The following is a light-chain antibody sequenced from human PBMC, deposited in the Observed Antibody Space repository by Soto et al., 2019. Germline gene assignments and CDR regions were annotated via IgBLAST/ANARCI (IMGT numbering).Light chain of an antibody. Sequence: IVMTQSPDTLSVSPGERATLSCRASQSLSSNLAWYQQKPGQAPRLLIYGASTRATGIPARFSGSGSGTDFTLTISRLQSEDFAVYYCQQYNVWPPWTFGQGTKVEIK. CDR2: GAS. CDR1: QSLSSN. V-gene: IGKV3-15*01. J-gene: IGKJ1*01. CDR3: QQYNVWPPWT.